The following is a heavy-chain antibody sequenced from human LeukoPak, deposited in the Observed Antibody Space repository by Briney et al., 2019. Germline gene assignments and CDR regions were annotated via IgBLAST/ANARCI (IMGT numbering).Heavy chain of an antibody. CDR1: GYTFTSYY. J-gene: IGHJ4*02. CDR2: INPSGGST. CDR3: ARAYYCGGDCYSSDY. Sequence: ASVKVSCKAPGYTFTSYYMHWVRQAPGQGLEWMGIINPSGGSTSYAQKFQGRVTMTRDTSTCTVYMELRSLRSDDTAVYYCARAYYCGGDCYSSDYWGQGTLVTVSS. D-gene: IGHD2-21*01. V-gene: IGHV1-46*01.